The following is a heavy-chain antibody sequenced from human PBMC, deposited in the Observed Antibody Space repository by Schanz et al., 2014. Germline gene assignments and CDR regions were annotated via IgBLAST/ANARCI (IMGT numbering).Heavy chain of an antibody. J-gene: IGHJ4*02. CDR2: INPSLGLA. Sequence: QVQLVQSGAEVKKPGASVRVSCKASGYTTFTDYYIHWVRQAPGQGLEWMGWINPSLGLAKYEQKFQDKVTITADTSTTTAYMELSGLRSEDTAVYYCARDRLECGAECYSVEVFEIWGQGTLVIVSS. V-gene: IGHV1-69*04. CDR3: ARDRLECGAECYSVEVFEI. D-gene: IGHD2-21*01. CDR1: GYTTFTDYY.